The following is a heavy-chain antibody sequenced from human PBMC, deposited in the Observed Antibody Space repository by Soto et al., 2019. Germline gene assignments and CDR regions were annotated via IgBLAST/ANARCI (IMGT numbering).Heavy chain of an antibody. J-gene: IGHJ3*02. V-gene: IGHV1-69*13. D-gene: IGHD3-22*01. CDR1: GGTFSNYC. CDR3: ARGRLIYYYDSSGYYYDVDI. Sequence: ASVKVSCKASGGTFSNYCISWVRQAPGQGLEWMGGIIPTFGSTKYAQKFQGRVTITADESTSTAYMELSSLRSEDTAMYYCARGRLIYYYDSSGYYYDVDIWGQGTMVTVSS. CDR2: IIPTFGST.